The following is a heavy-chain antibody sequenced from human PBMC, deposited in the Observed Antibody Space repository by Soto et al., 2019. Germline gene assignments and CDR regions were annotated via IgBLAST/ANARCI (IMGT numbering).Heavy chain of an antibody. V-gene: IGHV3-72*01. CDR1: GFTFNDHY. D-gene: IGHD2-15*01. CDR2: SRNKANSYTT. Sequence: EVQLVESGGGLVQPGGSLRLSCAASGFTFNDHYMDWVRQAPGKGLEWVGRSRNKANSYTTEYAASVRGRFTVSRDASKNSLYLQMNSLETEDTAVYYCVTTGGSGLSFGYWGQGALVTVSS. CDR3: VTTGGSGLSFGY. J-gene: IGHJ4*02.